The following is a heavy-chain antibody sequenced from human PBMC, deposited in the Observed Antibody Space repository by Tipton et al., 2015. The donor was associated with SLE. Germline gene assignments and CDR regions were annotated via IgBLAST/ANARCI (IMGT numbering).Heavy chain of an antibody. J-gene: IGHJ4*02. CDR2: ISYDGSNK. V-gene: IGHV3-30*04. CDR1: GFTFSTYA. D-gene: IGHD6-13*01. Sequence: SLRLSCAAPGFTFSTYAMHWVRQAPGKGLEWVALISYDGSNKYYADSVKGRFTISRDNSKNTVCLQMNSLRGEDTAVYYCARDLILQQLDSWGQGTLVTVSS. CDR3: ARDLILQQLDS.